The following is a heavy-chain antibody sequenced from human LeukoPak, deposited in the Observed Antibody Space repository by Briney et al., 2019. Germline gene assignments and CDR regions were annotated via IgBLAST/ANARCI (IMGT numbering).Heavy chain of an antibody. Sequence: PSETLSLTCTVSGGSISSGGYYWSWIRQHPGKGLEWIGYIYYSGSTYYNPSLKSRVTISVDTSKNQFSLKPSSVTAADTAVYYCARDEVPAALWPSYGMDVWGQGTTVTVSS. CDR1: GGSISSGGYY. CDR3: ARDEVPAALWPSYGMDV. J-gene: IGHJ6*02. V-gene: IGHV4-31*03. D-gene: IGHD2-2*01. CDR2: IYYSGST.